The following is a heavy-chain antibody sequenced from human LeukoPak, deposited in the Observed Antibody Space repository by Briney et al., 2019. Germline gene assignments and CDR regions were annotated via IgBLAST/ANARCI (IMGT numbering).Heavy chain of an antibody. J-gene: IGHJ6*03. D-gene: IGHD2-2*01. V-gene: IGHV3-21*04. CDR2: ISSSSNYI. CDR1: RFTFNSYT. CDR3: ARFLDCSSTSCYYSYYYYMDV. Sequence: GGSLRLSCAAPRFTFNSYTMNWVRQAPGKGLEWVSSISSSSNYIYYADSVKGRFTISRDNAKNSLYLQMDSLRAEDTALYYCARFLDCSSTSCYYSYYYYMDVWGKGTTVTVSS.